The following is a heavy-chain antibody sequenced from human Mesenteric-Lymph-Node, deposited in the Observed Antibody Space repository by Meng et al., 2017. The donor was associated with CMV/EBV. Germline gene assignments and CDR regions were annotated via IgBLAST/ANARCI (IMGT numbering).Heavy chain of an antibody. J-gene: IGHJ4*02. CDR2: INNDGRST. Sequence: GGSLRLSCAASGFTFSNYWMQWVRQAPGKGLVCVSRINNDGRSTSYADFVKGRFTISRDNAKNTLYLQMNSLRAEDTAVYYCARRYCSGGCCYFDFWGQGTLVTVSS. V-gene: IGHV3-74*01. D-gene: IGHD2-15*01. CDR1: GFTFSNYW. CDR3: ARRYCSGGCCYFDF.